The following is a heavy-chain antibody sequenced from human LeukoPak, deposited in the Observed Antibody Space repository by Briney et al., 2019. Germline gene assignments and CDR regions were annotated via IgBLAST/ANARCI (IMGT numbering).Heavy chain of an antibody. Sequence: GASVKVSCKASGGTFSSYAISWVRQAPGQGLEWMGRIIPILGIANYAQKFQGRVTITADKSTSTAYMELSSLRSEDTAVYYCARDRSQWLVLFDYWGQGTLVTVSS. V-gene: IGHV1-69*04. CDR2: IIPILGIA. J-gene: IGHJ4*02. CDR1: GGTFSSYA. CDR3: ARDRSQWLVLFDY. D-gene: IGHD6-19*01.